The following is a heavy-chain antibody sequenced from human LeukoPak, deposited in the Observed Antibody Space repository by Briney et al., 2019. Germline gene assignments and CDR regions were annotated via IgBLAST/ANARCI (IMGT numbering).Heavy chain of an antibody. D-gene: IGHD3-22*01. CDR3: ARLLDNDISGDPDTFDV. Sequence: PSETLFLTCTVSGGSLSGHYWSWIRQPPGRTLEWVGYVSYTGRTNYNPSLQSRVTISIDTSKSQFSLKLTSVTSADTAVYSCARLLDNDISGDPDTFDVWGQGTTVIVSS. CDR1: GGSLSGHY. J-gene: IGHJ3*01. V-gene: IGHV4-59*11. CDR2: VSYTGRT.